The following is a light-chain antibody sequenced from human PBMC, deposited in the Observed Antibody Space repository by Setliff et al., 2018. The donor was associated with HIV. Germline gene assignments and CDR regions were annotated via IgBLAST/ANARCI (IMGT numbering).Light chain of an antibody. CDR1: SNDVGGYNY. J-gene: IGLJ1*01. CDR3: SSYTSSFTYG. Sequence: QSALTQPASVCGSPGQSITISCTGTSNDVGGYNYVSWYQQDPGKAPKLMIYDVSNRPSGVSNRFSGSKSGNTASLTISGLLAEDEADYYCSSYTSSFTYGFGTGTKATVL. CDR2: DVS. V-gene: IGLV2-14*03.